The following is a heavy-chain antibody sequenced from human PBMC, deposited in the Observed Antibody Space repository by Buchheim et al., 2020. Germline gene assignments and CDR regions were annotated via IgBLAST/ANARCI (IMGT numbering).Heavy chain of an antibody. Sequence: QVQLQQWGAGLLKPSETLSLTCAVYGGSFSGYYWSWIRQPPGKGLEWIGEINHSGSTNYNPSLKSRVTISVDTSKNQFSLKLSSVTAADTAVYYCARAGDPKLYYDILTGGLDYWGQGTL. J-gene: IGHJ4*02. D-gene: IGHD3-9*01. CDR2: INHSGST. CDR1: GGSFSGYY. CDR3: ARAGDPKLYYDILTGGLDY. V-gene: IGHV4-34*01.